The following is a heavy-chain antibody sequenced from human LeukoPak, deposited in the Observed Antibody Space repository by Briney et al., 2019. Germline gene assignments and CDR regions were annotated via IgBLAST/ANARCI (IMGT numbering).Heavy chain of an antibody. V-gene: IGHV4-59*08. D-gene: IGHD3-10*01. CDR1: SGSISSYY. J-gene: IGHJ4*02. CDR3: ARHEKLGQFDY. Sequence: MTSETLSLTCTVSSGSISSYYWSWIRQPPGKGLEWIGCVYYSGSANYNPSLKSRVTISVDTSKNQFSLKLSSVTAADTAVYYCARHEKLGQFDYWGQGTLVTVSS. CDR2: VYYSGSA.